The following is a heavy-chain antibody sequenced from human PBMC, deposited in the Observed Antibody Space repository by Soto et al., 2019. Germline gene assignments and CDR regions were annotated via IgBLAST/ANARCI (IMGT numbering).Heavy chain of an antibody. D-gene: IGHD2-2*01. CDR3: ARTDCSTSRCYFPYPPDV. J-gene: IGHJ6*02. CDR2: VSTRNGKT. CDR1: GNTFTSFT. Sequence: ASVKVSCKASGNTFTSFTITWIRQAPGQGLEWMGWVSTRNGKTHYAQKVQGRVTMTTDTSTSTAYMELRSMRSDDTAVYYCARTDCSTSRCYFPYPPDVWGQGTAVTVSS. V-gene: IGHV1-18*04.